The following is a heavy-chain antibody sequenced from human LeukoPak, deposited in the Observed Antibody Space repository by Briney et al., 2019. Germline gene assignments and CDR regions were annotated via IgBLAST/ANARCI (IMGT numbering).Heavy chain of an antibody. V-gene: IGHV4-39*07. D-gene: IGHD5-12*01. CDR3: ARRIVATNDDAFDI. CDR1: GGSISSSSDY. CDR2: IYYSGST. J-gene: IGHJ3*02. Sequence: SETLSLTCTVSGGSISSSSDYWGWIRQPPGKGLEWIGSIYYSGSTYYNPSLKSRVTISVDTSENQFSLNLSSVTAADTAVYYCARRIVATNDDAFDIWGQGTMVTVSS.